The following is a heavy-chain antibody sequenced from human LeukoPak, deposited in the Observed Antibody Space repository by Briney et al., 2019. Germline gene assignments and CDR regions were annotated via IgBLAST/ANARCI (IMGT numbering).Heavy chain of an antibody. V-gene: IGHV4-59*11. CDR2: IYYSGST. D-gene: IGHD1-26*01. CDR1: GGSISSHY. CDR3: ETGGSYRPFDY. Sequence: SETLSLTCTVPGGSISSHYWSWIRQPPGKGLEWIGYIYYSGSTNYNPSLKSRVTISVDTSKHQFCMKLSSVPAADTAVYCCETGGSYRPFDYWGQGTPVTVSS. J-gene: IGHJ4*02.